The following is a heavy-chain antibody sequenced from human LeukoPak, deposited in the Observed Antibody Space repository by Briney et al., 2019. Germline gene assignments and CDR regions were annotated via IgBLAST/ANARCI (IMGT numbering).Heavy chain of an antibody. Sequence: PSDTLPLTCAVYGGPFSGYYWSWIRPPPGKGREWIGELNHSGSTNYNPSLKSRVTISVDTSKNQFSLKLSSVTAADTAVYYCARRGGSYRTYFDYWGQGTLVTVSS. V-gene: IGHV4-34*01. CDR1: GGPFSGYY. CDR3: ARRGGSYRTYFDY. J-gene: IGHJ4*02. CDR2: LNHSGST. D-gene: IGHD1-26*01.